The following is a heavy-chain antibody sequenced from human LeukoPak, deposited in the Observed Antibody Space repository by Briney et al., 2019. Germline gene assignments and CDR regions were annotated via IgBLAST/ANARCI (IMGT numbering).Heavy chain of an antibody. CDR3: ARFGITVVRGGKYYFDY. D-gene: IGHD3-10*01. CDR1: GGSISSYY. J-gene: IGHJ4*02. Sequence: KPSETLSLTCTVSGGSISSYYWSWIRQPPGKGLEWIGYIYYSGSTNYNPPLKSRVTISVDTSKNQFSLKLSSVTAADTAVYYCARFGITVVRGGKYYFDYWGQGTLVTVSS. CDR2: IYYSGST. V-gene: IGHV4-59*08.